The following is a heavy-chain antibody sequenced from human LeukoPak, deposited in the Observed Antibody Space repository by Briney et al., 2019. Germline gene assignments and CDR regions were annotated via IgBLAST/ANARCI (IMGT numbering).Heavy chain of an antibody. CDR3: ARHVTGIGAAGMI. D-gene: IGHD6-13*01. CDR1: GYIFSSYW. CDR2: IYPSDSDT. J-gene: IGHJ4*02. V-gene: IGHV5-51*01. Sequence: PGESLKISCKGSGYIFSSYWIAWVRKMPGKGLEWMGIIYPSDSDTRYSPSFQGQVTISADKSISTAYLQWSSLRASDTAMYYCARHVTGIGAAGMIWGQGTLVTVSS.